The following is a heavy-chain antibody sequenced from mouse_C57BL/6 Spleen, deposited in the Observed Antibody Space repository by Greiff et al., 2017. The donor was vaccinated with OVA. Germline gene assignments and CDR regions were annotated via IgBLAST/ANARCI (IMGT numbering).Heavy chain of an antibody. CDR3: ALGRYFDY. CDR2: ISSGSSTI. Sequence: EVMLVESGGGLVKPGGSLKLSCAASGFTFSDYGMHRVRQAPEKGLEWVAYISSGSSTIYYADTVKGRFTISRDNAKNTLFLQMTSLRSEDTAMYYCALGRYFDYWGQGTTLTVSS. D-gene: IGHD4-1*01. J-gene: IGHJ2*01. V-gene: IGHV5-17*01. CDR1: GFTFSDYG.